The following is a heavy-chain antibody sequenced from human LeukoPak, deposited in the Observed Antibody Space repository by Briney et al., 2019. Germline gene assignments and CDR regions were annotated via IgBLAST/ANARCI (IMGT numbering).Heavy chain of an antibody. CDR3: AREVGGYCGGDCYLAYYYYYMDV. Sequence: GGSLRLSCAASGFTFSSYSMNWVRQAPGKGLEWVSYISSSSSTIYYADSVKGRFTISRDNAKNSLYLQMNSLRAEDTAVYYCAREVGGYCGGDCYLAYYYYYMDVWGKGTTVTVSS. CDR2: ISSSSSTI. J-gene: IGHJ6*03. D-gene: IGHD2-21*02. V-gene: IGHV3-48*04. CDR1: GFTFSSYS.